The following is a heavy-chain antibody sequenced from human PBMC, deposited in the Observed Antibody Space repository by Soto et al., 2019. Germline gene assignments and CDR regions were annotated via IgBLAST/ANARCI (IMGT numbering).Heavy chain of an antibody. Sequence: QVQLQESGPGLVRPSQTLSLTCTVSGGSISSAGYYWSWIRQCPGKGLEWIGYTHYSGSSYYNPSLKSRVTISVDTSKNQFSLKLSSVTAADTAVYSCARLEVAGTGYHYGMDVWGQGTTVTVSS. J-gene: IGHJ6*02. V-gene: IGHV4-31*03. CDR2: THYSGSS. CDR1: GGSISSAGYY. D-gene: IGHD6-19*01. CDR3: ARLEVAGTGYHYGMDV.